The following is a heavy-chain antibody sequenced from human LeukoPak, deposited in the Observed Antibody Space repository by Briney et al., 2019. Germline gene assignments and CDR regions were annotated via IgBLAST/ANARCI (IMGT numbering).Heavy chain of an antibody. CDR2: IILIFDTA. CDR1: GGTFSSYA. V-gene: IGHV1-69*06. CDR3: ARDYGGRLRWDFFDY. Sequence: SVKVSCKASGGTFSSYATSWVRQAPGQGLEWMGGIILIFDTANYAQKFKGRLTITADKSTSTAYMELSSLRSEDTAVYYCARDYGGRLRWDFFDYWGQGTLVTVSS. J-gene: IGHJ4*02. D-gene: IGHD4-23*01.